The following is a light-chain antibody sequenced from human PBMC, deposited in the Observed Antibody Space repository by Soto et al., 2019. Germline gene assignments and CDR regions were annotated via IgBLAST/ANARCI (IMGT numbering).Light chain of an antibody. CDR2: EVN. Sequence: QSALTQPPSASGSPGQSVTISCTGTSSDIGGYNYVSWYQQHPGKAPKLIIYEVNKRPSGVPDRFSGSKSGNTASLTVSGLQADDEGDYYCGSYAGPNNLGVFGGGTKLTVL. V-gene: IGLV2-8*01. J-gene: IGLJ3*02. CDR1: SSDIGGYNY. CDR3: GSYAGPNNLGV.